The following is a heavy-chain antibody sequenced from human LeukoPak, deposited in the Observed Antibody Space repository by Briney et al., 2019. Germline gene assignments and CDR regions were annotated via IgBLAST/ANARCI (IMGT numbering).Heavy chain of an antibody. V-gene: IGHV3-48*01. CDR1: GFTFSSYS. J-gene: IGHJ4*02. CDR3: ARGVVPAANVAY. Sequence: GGSLRLSCAASGFTFSSYSMNWVRQAPGKGLEWVSYISTTGSTIYYADSVKGRFTISRDNAKNSLYLQMNSLRAEDTAVYYCARGVVPAANVAYWGQGTLVTVSS. CDR2: ISTTGSTI. D-gene: IGHD2-2*01.